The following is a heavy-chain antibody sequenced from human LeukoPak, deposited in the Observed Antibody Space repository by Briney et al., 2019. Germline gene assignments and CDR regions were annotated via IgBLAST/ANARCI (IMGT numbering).Heavy chain of an antibody. V-gene: IGHV4-39*07. D-gene: IGHD3-22*01. CDR2: VYYSGST. CDR3: ARDGGYYDSSGYPAY. Sequence: SETLSLTCTVSGDSIISSGYYWGWIRQPPGKGLEWIGNVYYSGSTYYNPSLKSRVTILVDTSKSQFSLKLSSVTAADTAVYYCARDGGYYDSSGYPAYWGQGTLVTVSS. J-gene: IGHJ4*02. CDR1: GDSIISSGYY.